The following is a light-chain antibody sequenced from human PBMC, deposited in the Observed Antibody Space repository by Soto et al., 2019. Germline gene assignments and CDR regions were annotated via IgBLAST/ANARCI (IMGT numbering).Light chain of an antibody. CDR2: DTN. V-gene: IGLV7-46*01. CDR3: LVSYSGARI. Sequence: QAVVTQEPSLTVSPGGTVTLTCGFTTGAVTSGHYPYWFQQKPGQAPRTLIYDTNNKPSWTPARFSGSLLGGKAALTLSGAQPEDEADYYCLVSYSGARIFGGGTKLTVL. CDR1: TGAVTSGHY. J-gene: IGLJ2*01.